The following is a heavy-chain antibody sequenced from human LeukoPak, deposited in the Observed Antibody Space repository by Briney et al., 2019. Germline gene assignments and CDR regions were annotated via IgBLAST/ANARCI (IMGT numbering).Heavy chain of an antibody. CDR2: ISSSSSYI. D-gene: IGHD3-22*01. J-gene: IGHJ4*02. V-gene: IGHV3-21*01. Sequence: GGSLRLSCAASGFTFSSYSMNWVRQAPGKGLEWVSSISSSSSYIYYADSVKGRFTISKDNAKNSLYLQMNSLRAEDTAVYYCASNYDSSNYYGFDYWGQGTLVTVSS. CDR1: GFTFSSYS. CDR3: ASNYDSSNYYGFDY.